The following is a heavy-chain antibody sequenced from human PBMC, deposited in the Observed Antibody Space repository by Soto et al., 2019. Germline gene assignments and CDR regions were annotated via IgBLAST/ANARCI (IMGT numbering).Heavy chain of an antibody. V-gene: IGHV4-59*01. D-gene: IGHD2-2*01. Sequence: QVQVQESGPGLVKPSETLSLTCTVSGGSISTYYWSWIRQPPGKALEWIGYVTYSGGPTYNPSLKSLVTISVDTSKKFSLNLTSVTAADTAVYYCARDAGYQLTGAFDIWGQGTIVTVSS. CDR3: ARDAGYQLTGAFDI. CDR2: VTYSGGP. CDR1: GGSISTYY. J-gene: IGHJ3*02.